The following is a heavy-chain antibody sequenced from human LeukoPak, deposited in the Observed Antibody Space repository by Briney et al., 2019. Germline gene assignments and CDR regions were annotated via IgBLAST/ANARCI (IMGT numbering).Heavy chain of an antibody. Sequence: GGSLRLSCAASGFTFSDYSMNWVRQAPGKGLEWVSYISSSGSTIYYADSVKGRFTISRDNAKNSLYLQMSSLRAEDTAVYYCAELGITMIGGVWGKGATVTISS. CDR2: ISSSGSTI. CDR1: GFTFSDYS. J-gene: IGHJ6*04. CDR3: AELGITMIGGV. V-gene: IGHV3-48*04. D-gene: IGHD3-10*02.